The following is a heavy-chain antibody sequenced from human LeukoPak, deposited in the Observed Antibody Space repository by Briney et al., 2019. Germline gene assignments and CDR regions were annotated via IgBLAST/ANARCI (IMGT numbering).Heavy chain of an antibody. J-gene: IGHJ5*02. D-gene: IGHD3-22*01. Sequence: ASVKVSCKASGYTFTSYGISWVRQAPGQGLEWMGWIGAYNGNTNYAQKLQGRVTMTTDTSTSTAYMELRSLRSDDTAVYYCARADSSGYYILAWFDPWGQGTLVTVSS. CDR3: ARADSSGYYILAWFDP. CDR1: GYTFTSYG. V-gene: IGHV1-18*01. CDR2: IGAYNGNT.